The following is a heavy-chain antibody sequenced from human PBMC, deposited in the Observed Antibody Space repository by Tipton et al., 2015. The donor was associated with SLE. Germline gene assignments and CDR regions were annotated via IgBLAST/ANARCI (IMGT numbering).Heavy chain of an antibody. CDR1: GYSFSTYW. CDR2: IYPDDSDT. J-gene: IGHJ4*02. CDR3: ARHLLGGSYYGGCDY. V-gene: IGHV5-51*01. D-gene: IGHD1-26*01. Sequence: QLVQSGAEVKKPGESLKISCKGSGYSFSTYWIGWVRQMPGKGLEWRGIIYPDDSDTRYSPSFQGQVTISAAKSISTAYLQWSSLKASDTAMYYCARHLLGGSYYGGCDYWGQGTLVTVSS.